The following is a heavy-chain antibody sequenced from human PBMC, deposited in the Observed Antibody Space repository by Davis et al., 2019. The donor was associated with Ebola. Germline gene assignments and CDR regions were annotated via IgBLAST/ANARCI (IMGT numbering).Heavy chain of an antibody. CDR3: AKGELLWFRELMGDY. CDR2: ISGSGGST. V-gene: IGHV3-23*01. CDR1: GFTFSSYA. D-gene: IGHD3-10*01. J-gene: IGHJ4*02. Sequence: GGSLRLSCAASGFTFSSYAMSWVRQAPGKGLEWVSAISGSGGSTYYADSVKGRFTISRDNSKNTLYLQMNSLRAEDTAVYYCAKGELLWFRELMGDYWGQGTLVTVSS.